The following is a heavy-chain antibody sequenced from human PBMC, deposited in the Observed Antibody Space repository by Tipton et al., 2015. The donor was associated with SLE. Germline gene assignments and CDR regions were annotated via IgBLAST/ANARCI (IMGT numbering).Heavy chain of an antibody. D-gene: IGHD5-18*01. Sequence: TLSLTCAVYGGSFSGYYWSWIRQPPGKGLEWIGEINHSGSANYNPSLKSRLTISVDTSKNQFSLKLSSVTAADTAVYYCARVGDTAMVHLDYWGQGTLVTVSS. CDR2: INHSGSA. CDR3: ARVGDTAMVHLDY. J-gene: IGHJ4*02. V-gene: IGHV4-34*01. CDR1: GGSFSGYY.